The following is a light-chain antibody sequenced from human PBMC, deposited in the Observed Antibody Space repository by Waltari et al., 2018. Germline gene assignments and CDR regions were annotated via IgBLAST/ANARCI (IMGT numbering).Light chain of an antibody. CDR3: QESYSSPPST. J-gene: IGKJ1*01. CDR2: SAS. V-gene: IGKV1-39*01. Sequence: DIQMTQSPSSLSAVVGDRVTITCRASQSIGNYLNWYQQKPGKAPLLLICSASSLQRGVPSRFSGRGSGTEYSLTISGLQPDDFATYYCQESYSSPPSTFGQGTKVDIK. CDR1: QSIGNY.